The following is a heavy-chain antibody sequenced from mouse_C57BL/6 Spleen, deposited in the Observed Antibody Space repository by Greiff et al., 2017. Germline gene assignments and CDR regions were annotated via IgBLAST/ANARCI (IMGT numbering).Heavy chain of an antibody. D-gene: IGHD1-1*01. CDR3: TRRNYYGSSPYLDY. Sequence: QVQLQQSGAELVRPGASVTLSCKASGYTFTDYEMHWVKQTPVHGLEWIGAINPKTGGTAYNQKFKGKATLTADKSSSTAYMELRSLTSEDYAVYYCTRRNYYGSSPYLDYGGQGTTLTVSS. V-gene: IGHV1-15*01. J-gene: IGHJ2*01. CDR1: GYTFTDYE. CDR2: INPKTGGT.